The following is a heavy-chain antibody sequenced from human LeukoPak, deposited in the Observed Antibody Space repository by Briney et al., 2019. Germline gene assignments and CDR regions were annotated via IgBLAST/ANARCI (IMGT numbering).Heavy chain of an antibody. J-gene: IGHJ4*02. V-gene: IGHV3-23*01. CDR1: GFTFSSYA. Sequence: GGSLRLSCAASGFTFSSYAMSWVRQAPGKGLEWVSAISGSGDSTYYADSVKGRFTVSRGNSKNTLYLQMNSPRAEDTAVYYCAKVISYDFWSGYFSFDYWGQRTLVTVSS. D-gene: IGHD3-3*01. CDR2: ISGSGDST. CDR3: AKVISYDFWSGYFSFDY.